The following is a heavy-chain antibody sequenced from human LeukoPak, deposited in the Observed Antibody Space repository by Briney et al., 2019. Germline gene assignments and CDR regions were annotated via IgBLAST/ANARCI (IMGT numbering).Heavy chain of an antibody. CDR2: INPNSGGT. CDR1: GYTFTSYD. CDR3: AAGDGYCSSTSCYVTYGMDV. J-gene: IGHJ6*02. V-gene: IGHV1-8*01. D-gene: IGHD2-2*01. Sequence: ASVKVSCKASGYTFTSYDINWVRQAPRQGLEWMGWINPNSGGTNYAQKFQGRVTMTRNTSISTAYMELSSLRSEDTAVYYCAAGDGYCSSTSCYVTYGMDVWGQGTTVTVSS.